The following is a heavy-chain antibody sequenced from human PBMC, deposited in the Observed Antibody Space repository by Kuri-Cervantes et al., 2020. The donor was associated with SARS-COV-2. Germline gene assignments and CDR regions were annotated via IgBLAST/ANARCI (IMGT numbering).Heavy chain of an antibody. CDR1: GFTFSNYA. CDR3: ARDYYDSSGYYYPPAFDY. D-gene: IGHD3-22*01. J-gene: IGHJ4*02. V-gene: IGHV3-23*01. CDR2: IGGSGDDT. Sequence: GGSLRLSCVASGFTFSNYAMGWVRQAPGKGLEWVSAIGGSGDDTYYADSVKGRFTISRDNSRNTLYLQMNSLRAEDTAVYYCARDYYDSSGYYYPPAFDYWGQGTLVTVSS.